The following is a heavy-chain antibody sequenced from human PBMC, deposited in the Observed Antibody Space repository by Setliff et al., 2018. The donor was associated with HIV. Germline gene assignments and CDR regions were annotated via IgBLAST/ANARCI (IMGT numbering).Heavy chain of an antibody. CDR3: ARDDSNYRQHGMDV. V-gene: IGHV3-48*03. D-gene: IGHD4-4*01. Sequence: QPGGSLRLSCAASGFTFSSYEMNWVRQAPGKGLEWVSYISSSGSTIYYADSVKGRFTISRDNAKNSLYLQMNSLRAEDTAVYYCARDDSNYRQHGMDVWGQGTTVTVS. CDR2: ISSSGSTI. J-gene: IGHJ6*02. CDR1: GFTFSSYE.